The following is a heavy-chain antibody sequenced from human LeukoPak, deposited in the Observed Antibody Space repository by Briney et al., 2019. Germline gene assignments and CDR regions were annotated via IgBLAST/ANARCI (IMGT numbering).Heavy chain of an antibody. V-gene: IGHV3-48*03. J-gene: IGHJ4*02. Sequence: GGSLRLSCAASGFTFNSYEMNWVRQAPGKGLEWVSYISSSGSTIYYADSVKGRFTISRDNAKNSLYLQMNSLRAEDTAIYYCARGERDRNRYYGEIDYWGQGTLVTVSS. CDR2: ISSSGSTI. D-gene: IGHD3-22*01. CDR1: GFTFNSYE. CDR3: ARGERDRNRYYGEIDY.